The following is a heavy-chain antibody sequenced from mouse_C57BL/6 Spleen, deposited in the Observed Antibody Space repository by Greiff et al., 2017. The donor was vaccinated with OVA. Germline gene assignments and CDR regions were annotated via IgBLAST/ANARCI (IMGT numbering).Heavy chain of an antibody. CDR2: IYPGSGST. V-gene: IGHV1-55*01. CDR3: ARKGIYYGNLYAMDY. D-gene: IGHD2-1*01. CDR1: GYTFTSYW. Sequence: QVQLKQPGAELVKPGASVKMSCKASGYTFTSYWITWVKQRPGQGLEWIGDIYPGSGSTNYNEKFKSKATLTVDTSSSTAYMQLSSLTSEDSAVYYCARKGIYYGNLYAMDYWGQGTSVTVSS. J-gene: IGHJ4*01.